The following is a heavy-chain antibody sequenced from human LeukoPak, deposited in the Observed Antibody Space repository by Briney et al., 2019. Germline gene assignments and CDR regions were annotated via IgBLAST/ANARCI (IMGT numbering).Heavy chain of an antibody. V-gene: IGHV3-15*01. CDR2: IKTKTDGGTR. Sequence: GGSLRLSCEASAFTFTKAWMSWVRQAPGKGLEWFGRIKTKTDGGTRDYAAPVKGRFIISRDDSKNRLYLHMNSLKTEDTAVYYCTTDCSSSSCYGDGAFDIWGQGTMVTVSS. D-gene: IGHD2-2*01. J-gene: IGHJ3*02. CDR1: AFTFTKAW. CDR3: TTDCSSSSCYGDGAFDI.